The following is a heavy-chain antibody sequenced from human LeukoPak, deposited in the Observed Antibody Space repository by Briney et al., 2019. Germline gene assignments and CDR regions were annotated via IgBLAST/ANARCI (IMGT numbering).Heavy chain of an antibody. CDR1: GGSISSYY. CDR2: IYTSVST. CDR3: ALRLRVFSFDI. J-gene: IGHJ3*02. V-gene: IGHV4-4*07. D-gene: IGHD3-3*01. Sequence: SETLSLTCTVSGGSISSYYWSWIRQPAGKGLEWIGRIYTSVSTNYNPSLTTRATMSVDTSKNQFSLKLSSVTAADTAVYYCALRLRVFSFDIWGQGTMVTVSS.